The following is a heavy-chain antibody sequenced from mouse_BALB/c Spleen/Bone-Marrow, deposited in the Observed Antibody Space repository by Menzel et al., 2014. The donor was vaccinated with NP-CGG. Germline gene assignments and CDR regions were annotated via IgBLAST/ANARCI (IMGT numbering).Heavy chain of an antibody. D-gene: IGHD4-1*01. J-gene: IGHJ4*01. V-gene: IGHV1S56*01. CDR3: ARKENWAYAMDY. CDR1: GYTFTSYY. Sequence: VNLVESGPELVKPGASVKMSCKASGYTFTSYYIHWVKQRPGQGLEWIGWIYPGDGSTKYNEKFKGKTTLTADKSSSTAYMLLSSLTSEDSAIYFCARKENWAYAMDYWGQGTSVTVSS. CDR2: IYPGDGST.